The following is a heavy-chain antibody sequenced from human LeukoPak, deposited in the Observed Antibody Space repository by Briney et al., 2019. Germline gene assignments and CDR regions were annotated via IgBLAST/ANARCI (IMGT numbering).Heavy chain of an antibody. CDR2: ITSSGSTI. CDR3: AREGALTVTKDAFDT. CDR1: GFTFSSYE. J-gene: IGHJ3*02. V-gene: IGHV3-48*03. Sequence: QSGGSLRLSCAASGFTFSSYEMNWVRQAPGKGLEWVSYITSSGSTIYYADSVKGRCTISRDNAKNSLYLQMNSLRVEDTAVYYCAREGALTVTKDAFDTWGQGTMVTVSS. D-gene: IGHD4-17*01.